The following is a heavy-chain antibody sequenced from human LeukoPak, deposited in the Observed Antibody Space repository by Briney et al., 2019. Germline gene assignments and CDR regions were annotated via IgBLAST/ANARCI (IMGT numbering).Heavy chain of an antibody. CDR3: ARSPPNFDWFLGGGPNYFDY. V-gene: IGHV4-39*01. Sequence: SETLSLTCTVSGGSISSSSYYWGWIRQPPGKGLEWIGSIYYSGSTYYNPSIKSRVTISVDTSKNQFSLKLSSVTAADTAVYYCARSPPNFDWFLGGGPNYFDYWGQGTLVTVSS. J-gene: IGHJ4*02. CDR2: IYYSGST. CDR1: GGSISSSSYY. D-gene: IGHD3-9*01.